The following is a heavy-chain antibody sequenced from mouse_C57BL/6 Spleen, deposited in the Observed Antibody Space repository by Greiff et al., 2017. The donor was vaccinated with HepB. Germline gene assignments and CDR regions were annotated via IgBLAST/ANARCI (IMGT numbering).Heavy chain of an antibody. J-gene: IGHJ2*01. V-gene: IGHV1-15*01. CDR2: IDPETGGT. CDR1: GYTFTDYE. D-gene: IGHD1-1*01. CDR3: TTFITTVVDFDY. Sequence: QVQLKESGAELVRPGASVTLSCKASGYTFTDYEMHWVKQTPVHGLEWIGAIDPETGGTAYNQKFKGKAILTADKSSSTAYMELRSLTSEDSAVYYCTTFITTVVDFDYWGQGTTLTVSS.